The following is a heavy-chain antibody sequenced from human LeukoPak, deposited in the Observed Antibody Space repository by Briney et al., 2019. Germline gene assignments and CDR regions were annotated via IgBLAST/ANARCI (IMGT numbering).Heavy chain of an antibody. Sequence: SETLSLTCTVSGGSISSYYWSWIRQPPGKGLDWIGYIYYSGSTNYNSSLRSRVTISVDTSKNQFSLKLSSVTAADTALYYCARSSDTAMAALDYWGQGTLVTVSS. CDR2: IYYSGST. CDR1: GGSISSYY. D-gene: IGHD5-18*01. J-gene: IGHJ4*02. V-gene: IGHV4-59*01. CDR3: ARSSDTAMAALDY.